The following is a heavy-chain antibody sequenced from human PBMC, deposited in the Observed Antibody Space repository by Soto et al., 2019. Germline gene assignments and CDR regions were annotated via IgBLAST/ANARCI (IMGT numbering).Heavy chain of an antibody. V-gene: IGHV5-51*01. CDR1: GYSFTSYW. D-gene: IGHD6-13*01. CDR2: IYPGDSDT. CDR3: AKTAAGGKNYYGMDV. J-gene: IGHJ6*02. Sequence: EVQLVQSGAEVKKPGESLKISCKGSGYSFTSYWIGWARQMPGKGLEWMGIIYPGDSDTRYSPSFQGQVTISADKSISNAYLQWSSLKASDTAMYYCAKTAAGGKNYYGMDVWGQGTTVTVSS.